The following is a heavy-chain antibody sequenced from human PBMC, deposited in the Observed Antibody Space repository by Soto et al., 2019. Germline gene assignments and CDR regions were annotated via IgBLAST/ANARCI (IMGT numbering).Heavy chain of an antibody. Sequence: GGSLRLSCAASGFSVSSSYMSWVRQAPGKGLEWVSVIYSGGSRYYADSVEDRFSISRDNSKNTLYLQMNSLRAEDTAVYYCARVQVFRFLQWFHDYSGQGTLVTVS. CDR3: ARVQVFRFLQWFHDY. V-gene: IGHV3-53*01. CDR2: IYSGGSR. J-gene: IGHJ4*02. D-gene: IGHD3-3*01. CDR1: GFSVSSSY.